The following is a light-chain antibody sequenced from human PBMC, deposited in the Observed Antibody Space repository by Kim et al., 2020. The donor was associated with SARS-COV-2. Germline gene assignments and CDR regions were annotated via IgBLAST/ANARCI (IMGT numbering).Light chain of an antibody. J-gene: IGKJ2*01. CDR2: GAS. CDR1: QSVSSSS. Sequence: IALTQSPGTLSLSPGERVTLSCRASQSVSSSSLAWYQQKPGQAPRLLIYGASSRAPGIPDRFSGSGSGTDFTLTISRLEPDDFAMYYCQQYGTSPYTFGLGTKLEI. CDR3: QQYGTSPYT. V-gene: IGKV3-20*01.